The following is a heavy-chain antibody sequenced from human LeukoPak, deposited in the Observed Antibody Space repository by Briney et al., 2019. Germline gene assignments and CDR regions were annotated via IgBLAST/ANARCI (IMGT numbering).Heavy chain of an antibody. CDR3: ARVRLSPTHFDY. CDR2: INHSGST. J-gene: IGHJ4*02. V-gene: IGHV4-34*01. Sequence: SETLSLTCAVHGGSFSGYYWSWIRQPPGKGLEWIGEINHSGSTNYNPSLKSRVTISVDTSKNQFSLKLSSVTAADTAVYYCARVRLSPTHFDYWGQGTLVTVSS. CDR1: GGSFSGYY.